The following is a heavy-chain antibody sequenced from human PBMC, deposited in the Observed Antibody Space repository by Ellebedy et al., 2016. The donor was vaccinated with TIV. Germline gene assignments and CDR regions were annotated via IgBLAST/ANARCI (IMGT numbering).Heavy chain of an antibody. CDR2: LYYTGST. CDR1: GDSISSYS. V-gene: IGHV4-59*12. CDR3: ARVGYYGSGSYYTGPSITSDY. D-gene: IGHD3-10*01. J-gene: IGHJ4*02. Sequence: MPSETLSLTCTVSGDSISSYSWSWIRQPPGKGLEWVGCLYYTGSTRFNPSLNSRVTISVDTSKNQFSLKLSSVTAADTAVYYCARVGYYGSGSYYTGPSITSDYWGQGTLVTVSS.